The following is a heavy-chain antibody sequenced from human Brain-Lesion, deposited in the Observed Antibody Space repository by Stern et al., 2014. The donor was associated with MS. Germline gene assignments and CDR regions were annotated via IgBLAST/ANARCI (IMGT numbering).Heavy chain of an antibody. V-gene: IGHV1-2*02. CDR3: ARDQRGITIFGVVTDYYYLGMDV. CDR1: GYIFTGYY. Sequence: QVQLVQSGAEVKKPGASVKVSCKTSGYIFTGYYIHWVRQAPGQGLEWMAWINPNTGGPKYAQKFQGRVTMSRDTSISTAYVELSSLTSDDTAVYYCARDQRGITIFGVVTDYYYLGMDVWGQGTTFTVSS. CDR2: INPNTGGP. J-gene: IGHJ6*02. D-gene: IGHD3-3*01.